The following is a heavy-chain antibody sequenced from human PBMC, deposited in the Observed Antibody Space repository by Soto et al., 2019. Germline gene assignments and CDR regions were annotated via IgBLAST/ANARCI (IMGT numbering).Heavy chain of an antibody. CDR1: GYTFTSYG. J-gene: IGHJ6*02. CDR2: ISAYNGNT. CDR3: ARDRGTYSGSHYYYGMDV. D-gene: IGHD1-26*01. Sequence: RASVKVSCKASGYTFTSYGISWVRQAPGQGLEWMGWISAYNGNTNYAQKLQGRVTMTTDTSTSTAYMELRSLRSDDTAVYYCARDRGTYSGSHYYYGMDVWGQGTTVTVSS. V-gene: IGHV1-18*04.